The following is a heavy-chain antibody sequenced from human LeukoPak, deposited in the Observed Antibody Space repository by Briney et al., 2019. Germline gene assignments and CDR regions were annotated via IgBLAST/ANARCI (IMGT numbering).Heavy chain of an antibody. CDR3: ARDFGSAAAIYEY. D-gene: IGHD6-13*01. CDR2: INQNGVEM. Sequence: PGGSLRLSCATSGFTFTNYWMTWVRQAPGKGLEWVANINQNGVEMYYVESVKGRFTISRDSGRNSLFLQMNSLRAEDTAVYYCARDFGSAAAIYEYWGQGTLVPVSS. CDR1: GFTFTNYW. V-gene: IGHV3-7*01. J-gene: IGHJ4*02.